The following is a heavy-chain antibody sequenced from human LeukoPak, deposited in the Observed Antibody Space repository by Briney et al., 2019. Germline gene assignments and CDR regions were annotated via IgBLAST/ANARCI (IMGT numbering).Heavy chain of an antibody. D-gene: IGHD6-6*01. CDR2: ISGSGGST. CDR3: AKMGSAGWFDP. V-gene: IGHV3-23*01. J-gene: IGHJ5*02. Sequence: GGSLRLSCAASGFTFSSYAMSWVRQAPGKGLERVSAISGSGGSTYYADSVKGRFTISRDNSKNTLYLQINSLRAEDTAVYYCAKMGSAGWFDPWGQGTLVTVSS. CDR1: GFTFSSYA.